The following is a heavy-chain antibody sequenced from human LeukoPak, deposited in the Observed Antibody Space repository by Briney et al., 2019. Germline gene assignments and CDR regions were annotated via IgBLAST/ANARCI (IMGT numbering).Heavy chain of an antibody. D-gene: IGHD5-18*01. V-gene: IGHV3-7*04. Sequence: GGSLRLSCAASGFTFSSYWMSWVRQAPGKGLEWVAHIKQDGSEKYYVDSVKGRFTISRDNAKNSLYLQMNSLRAEDTAVYYCARDIRHTAMVKGLDYWGQGTLVTVSS. CDR1: GFTFSSYW. J-gene: IGHJ4*02. CDR3: ARDIRHTAMVKGLDY. CDR2: IKQDGSEK.